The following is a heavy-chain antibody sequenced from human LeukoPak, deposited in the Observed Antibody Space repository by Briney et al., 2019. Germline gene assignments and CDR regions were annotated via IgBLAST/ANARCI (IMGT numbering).Heavy chain of an antibody. CDR3: ARRSSSSRDFDY. CDR2: IYPGDSDT. V-gene: IGHV5-51*01. CDR1: RYSFISYW. D-gene: IGHD6-13*01. J-gene: IGHJ4*02. Sequence: GESLKIYSKCTRYSFISYWIGWVRQMPGKGLEWMGIIYPGDSDTRYSPSFQGQVTISADESISTAYLQWSSLKASDPAMYYCARRSSSSRDFDYWGQGTLVTVSS.